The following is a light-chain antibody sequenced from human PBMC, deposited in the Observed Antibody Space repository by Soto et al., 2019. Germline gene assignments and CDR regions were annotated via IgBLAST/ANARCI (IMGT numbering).Light chain of an antibody. V-gene: IGKV3-15*01. Sequence: EIVMTQSPATLSVSPGERATLSCRASQSVSSNLVWYQQKPGQAPRLLIYGASTRATGIPARFSGSGSGTEFTLTISSLQSEDFAVYYCQQSNNWPPYTFGQGTKLEIK. CDR2: GAS. CDR1: QSVSSN. J-gene: IGKJ2*01. CDR3: QQSNNWPPYT.